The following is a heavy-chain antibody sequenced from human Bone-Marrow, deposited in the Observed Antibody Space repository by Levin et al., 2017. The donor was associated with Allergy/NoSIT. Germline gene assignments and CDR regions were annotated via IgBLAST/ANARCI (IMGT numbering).Heavy chain of an antibody. V-gene: IGHV1-3*01. J-gene: IGHJ6*02. CDR3: ARDFLEWLQYGMDV. CDR1: GYTFTSYA. D-gene: IGHD3-3*01. Sequence: ASVKVSCKASGYTFTSYAMHWVRQAPGQRLEWMGWINAGNGNTKYSQKFQGRVTITRDTSASTAYMELSSLRSEDTAVYYCARDFLEWLQYGMDVWGQGTTVTVSS. CDR2: INAGNGNT.